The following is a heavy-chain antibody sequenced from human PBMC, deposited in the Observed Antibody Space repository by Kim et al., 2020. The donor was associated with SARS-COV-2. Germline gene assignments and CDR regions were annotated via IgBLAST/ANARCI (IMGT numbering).Heavy chain of an antibody. CDR3: ARQHFVVVTAILHYYGMDV. CDR1: GYSFTSYW. D-gene: IGHD2-21*02. CDR2: IDPSDSYT. Sequence: GDSLKISCKGSGYSFTSYWISWVRQMPGKGLEWMGRIDPSDSYTNYSPSFQGHVTISADKSISTAYLQWSSLKASDTAMYYCARQHFVVVTAILHYYGMDVWGQGTTVTVSS. J-gene: IGHJ6*02. V-gene: IGHV5-10-1*01.